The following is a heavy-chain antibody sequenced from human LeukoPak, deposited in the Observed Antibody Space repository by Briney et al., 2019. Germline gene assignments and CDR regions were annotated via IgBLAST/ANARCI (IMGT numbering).Heavy chain of an antibody. D-gene: IGHD1-26*01. Sequence: VSVKVSCKVSGYTLTELSMHWVRQAPGKGLEWMGGFDPEDGETIYAQKFQGRVTMTEDTSTDTAYMELSSLRSEDTAVYYCATRGEQPLHYWFDPWGQGTLVTVSS. CDR1: GYTLTELS. V-gene: IGHV1-24*01. J-gene: IGHJ5*02. CDR2: FDPEDGET. CDR3: ATRGEQPLHYWFDP.